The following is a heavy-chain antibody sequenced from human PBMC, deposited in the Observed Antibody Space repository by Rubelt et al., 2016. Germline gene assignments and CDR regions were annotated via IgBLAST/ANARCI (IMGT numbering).Heavy chain of an antibody. V-gene: IGHV4-39*07. D-gene: IGHD2-15*01. Sequence: QLQLQESGPGLVKPSETLSLTCTVSGGSISSSSYYWGWIRQPPGKGLEWIGEINHSGSTNYNPSLKIRVSISVDTSKNQFSRKLSSVTAADTAIYYCARHSCSGGGCYYFDYWGQGTLVTVSS. J-gene: IGHJ4*02. CDR3: ARHSCSGGGCYYFDY. CDR2: INHSGST. CDR1: GGSISSSSYY.